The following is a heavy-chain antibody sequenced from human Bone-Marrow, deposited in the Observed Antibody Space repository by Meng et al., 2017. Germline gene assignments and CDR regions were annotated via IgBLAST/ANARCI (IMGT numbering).Heavy chain of an antibody. V-gene: IGHV4-34*01. CDR2: INHSGST. CDR3: ARGPTTMAHDFDY. D-gene: IGHD4-11*01. Sequence: QVKLPQWGEGLLNPSVTLSLTCVVSGGSFSDYYWSWIRQPPGKGLEWIGEINHSGSTNYNPSLESRATISVDTSQNNLSLKLSSVTAADSAVYYCARGPTTMAHDFDYWGQGTLVTVSS. CDR1: GGSFSDYY. J-gene: IGHJ4*02.